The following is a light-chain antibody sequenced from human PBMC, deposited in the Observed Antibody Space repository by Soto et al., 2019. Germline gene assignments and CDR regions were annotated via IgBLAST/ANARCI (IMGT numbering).Light chain of an antibody. Sequence: IVLTQSLGTLSLSPGERATLSCRASQSVTTQLAWYQQKPGQAPRLIIHGASSRATGVPDRITGSGSGTDFTLSISSLEPEDFAVYYCQQYGGSTRTFGQGTKVEIK. V-gene: IGKV3-20*01. J-gene: IGKJ1*01. CDR3: QQYGGSTRT. CDR2: GAS. CDR1: QSVTTQ.